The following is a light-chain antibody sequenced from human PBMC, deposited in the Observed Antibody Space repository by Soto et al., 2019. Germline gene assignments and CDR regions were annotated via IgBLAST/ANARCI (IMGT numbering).Light chain of an antibody. Sequence: QSALTQPASVSGSPGQSITVSCIGTSSDVGGYSYVSWYQQHPGKAPKLMIHDVSDRPSGVSNRFSASKSGNTASLTISGLEAEDEDYYYCSSYASGNTQVFGGGTKLTVL. V-gene: IGLV2-14*01. CDR2: DVS. CDR1: SSDVGGYSY. J-gene: IGLJ2*01. CDR3: SSYASGNTQV.